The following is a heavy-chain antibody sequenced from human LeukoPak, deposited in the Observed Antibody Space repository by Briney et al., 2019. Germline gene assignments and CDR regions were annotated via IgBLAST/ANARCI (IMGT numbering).Heavy chain of an antibody. D-gene: IGHD2/OR15-2a*01. J-gene: IGHJ6*02. Sequence: GGSLRLSCAASGSTFSSYEMNWVRQAPGKGLEWVSYISNTGTTIYYADSVKGRFTISRDNSKNTLYLQMNSLRAEDTAVYYCAKYVSAKGPPYALDVWGQGTTVTVSS. CDR1: GSTFSSYE. CDR2: ISNTGTTI. V-gene: IGHV3-48*03. CDR3: AKYVSAKGPPYALDV.